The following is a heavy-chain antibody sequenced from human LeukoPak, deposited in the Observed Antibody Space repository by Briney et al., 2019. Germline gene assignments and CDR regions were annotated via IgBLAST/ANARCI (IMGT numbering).Heavy chain of an antibody. J-gene: IGHJ3*02. D-gene: IGHD2/OR15-2a*01. CDR3: ARSSEYGSQAFDI. CDR1: GGSISSYY. V-gene: IGHV4-4*07. Sequence: MPSQTLSLTCTVSGGSISSYYWSWIRQPAGKGLEWIGRIYTSGSTNYNPSLKSRVTMSLDTSKNQFSLQLSSVTAADTAVYYCARSSEYGSQAFDIWGQGTMVTVSS. CDR2: IYTSGST.